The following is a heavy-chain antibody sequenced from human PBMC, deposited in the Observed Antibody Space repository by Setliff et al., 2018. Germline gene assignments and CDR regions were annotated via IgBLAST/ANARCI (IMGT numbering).Heavy chain of an antibody. Sequence: SETLSLTCTVSGGSISSGSYYWSWIRQPPGKGLEWIGEINHSGSTNYNPSLKSRVTISVDTSKNQFSLKLSSVTAADTAVYYCARRPLYHYDFWSNWFDPWGQGTLVTVSS. CDR2: INHSGST. J-gene: IGHJ5*02. CDR1: GGSISSGSYY. V-gene: IGHV4-39*07. CDR3: ARRPLYHYDFWSNWFDP. D-gene: IGHD3-3*01.